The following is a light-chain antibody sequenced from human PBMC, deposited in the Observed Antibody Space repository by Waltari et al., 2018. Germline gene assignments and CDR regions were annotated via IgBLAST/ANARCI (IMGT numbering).Light chain of an antibody. CDR1: TSNIGSNY. CDR2: RNN. V-gene: IGLV1-47*01. Sequence: QSVLTQPPSASGTPGQRVTIFCSGSTSNIGSNYVYWYEHLPGTAPKVLIYRNNARPSGVPDRFSGSKSDTSASLAISGLRSEDDAHYYCAVWDDSLSGWVFGGGTKVTVL. CDR3: AVWDDSLSGWV. J-gene: IGLJ3*02.